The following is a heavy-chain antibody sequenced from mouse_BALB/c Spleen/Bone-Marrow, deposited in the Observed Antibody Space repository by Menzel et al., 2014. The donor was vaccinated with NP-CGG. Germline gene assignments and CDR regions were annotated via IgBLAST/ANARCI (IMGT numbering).Heavy chain of an antibody. Sequence: EVHLVESGGGLVKPGGSLNLSCAASGLAFSGYDMSWVRKTPGKRLGWVASISSGGINTYYPDSVKGRFTISRDNAKNTLYLQMNSLKSEDTAMYYCARQRGYAYAMDYWGQGTSVTVSS. CDR3: ARQRGYAYAMDY. CDR1: GLAFSGYD. J-gene: IGHJ4*01. D-gene: IGHD2-2*01. V-gene: IGHV5-12-1*01. CDR2: ISSGGINT.